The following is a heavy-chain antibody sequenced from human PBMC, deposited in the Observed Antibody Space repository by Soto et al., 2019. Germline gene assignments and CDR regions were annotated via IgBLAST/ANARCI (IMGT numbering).Heavy chain of an antibody. V-gene: IGHV4-39*01. CDR1: GGSISRSSYY. Sequence: QLQLQESGPGLVKPSETLSLTCTVSGGSISRSSYYWGWIRQPPGKGLEWIGSIYYSGRTYYNPSLKSRVTIPVDTSKNQCSLRLSSVSAADTAVYYCARHGRSSGCSPGYYYYYMAVWGKGTTVTFAS. D-gene: IGHD6-19*01. J-gene: IGHJ6*03. CDR2: IYYSGRT. CDR3: ARHGRSSGCSPGYYYYYMAV.